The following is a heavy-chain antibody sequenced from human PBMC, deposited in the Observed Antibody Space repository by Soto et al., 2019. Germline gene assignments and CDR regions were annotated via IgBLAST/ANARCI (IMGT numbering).Heavy chain of an antibody. CDR2: INPKSGGT. J-gene: IGHJ4*02. CDR1: GYTFTVYY. V-gene: IGHV1-2*02. D-gene: IGHD1-26*01. CDR3: ARDLAKGGGSAGFDY. Sequence: ASVKVSCKASGYTFTVYYMHWVRQAPGQGLEWMGWINPKSGGTMYPQKFQGRVAMTWDTSISTAYMALTRLRSDDTAVYYCARDLAKGGGSAGFDYWGQGTLVTVSS.